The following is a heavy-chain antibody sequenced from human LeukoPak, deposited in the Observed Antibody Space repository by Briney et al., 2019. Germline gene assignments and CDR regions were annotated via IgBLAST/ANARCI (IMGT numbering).Heavy chain of an antibody. V-gene: IGHV4-59*01. CDR1: GGSISSYY. J-gene: IGHJ6*03. Sequence: SETLSLTCTVSGGSISSYYWSWIRQPPGKGLEWIGYIYYSGSTNYNPSLKSRVTISVDTSKNQFSLKLSSVTAADTAVYYCARAAEGYYDFWGGPMDVWGKGTTVAVSS. D-gene: IGHD3-3*01. CDR2: IYYSGST. CDR3: ARAAEGYYDFWGGPMDV.